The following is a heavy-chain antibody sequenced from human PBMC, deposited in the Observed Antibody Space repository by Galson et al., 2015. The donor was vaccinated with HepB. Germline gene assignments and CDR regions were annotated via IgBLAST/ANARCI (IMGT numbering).Heavy chain of an antibody. CDR2: INPNSGGT. D-gene: IGHD3-3*01. CDR3: ARVDVLRFLETNWFDP. J-gene: IGHJ5*02. Sequence: SVKVSCKASGYTFTGYYMHWVRQAPGQGLEWMGWINPNSGGTNYAQKFQGRVTMTRDTSISTAYMELSRLRSDDTAVYYCARVDVLRFLETNWFDPWGQGTLVTVSS. V-gene: IGHV1-2*02. CDR1: GYTFTGYY.